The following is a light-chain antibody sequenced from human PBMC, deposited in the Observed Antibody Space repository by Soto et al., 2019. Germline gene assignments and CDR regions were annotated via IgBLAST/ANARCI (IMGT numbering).Light chain of an antibody. J-gene: IGKJ2*01. CDR1: QSVSSY. Sequence: EIVLTQSPATLSLSPRERATLSCRASQSVSSYLAWYQQKPGQAPRLLIYDASNRATGIPARFSGSGSGTDFTLTISSLEPEDFAVYYCQQRSSWPPMYTFGQGTKLEIK. CDR3: QQRSSWPPMYT. V-gene: IGKV3-11*01. CDR2: DAS.